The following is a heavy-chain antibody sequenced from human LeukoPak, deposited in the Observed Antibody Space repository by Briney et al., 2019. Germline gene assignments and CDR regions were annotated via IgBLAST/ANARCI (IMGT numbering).Heavy chain of an antibody. D-gene: IGHD6-19*01. V-gene: IGHV3-30*18. J-gene: IGHJ6*02. CDR1: GFTFSSYG. Sequence: GRSLRLSCAASGFTFSSYGMHWVRQAPGKGLEWVAVISYDGSNKYYADSVKGRFTISRDNSKNTLYLQMNSLRAEDTAVYYCAKDIATTGAVAPRILHGMDVWGQGTTVTVSS. CDR2: ISYDGSNK. CDR3: AKDIATTGAVAPRILHGMDV.